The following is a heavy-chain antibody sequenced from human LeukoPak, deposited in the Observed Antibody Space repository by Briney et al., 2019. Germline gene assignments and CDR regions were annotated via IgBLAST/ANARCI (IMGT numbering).Heavy chain of an antibody. J-gene: IGHJ4*02. CDR2: IWYDGNNK. Sequence: PGGSLRLSCAASGFTFSGYGMHWVRQAPDKGLEWVAVIWYDGNNKYYADSVKGRFTISRDNSKNTLYLQMNSLRVEDTAVYYCAKDWGYTTMVSYYFVYWGQGALVTVSS. CDR1: GFTFSGYG. CDR3: AKDWGYTTMVSYYFVY. D-gene: IGHD3-10*01. V-gene: IGHV3-33*06.